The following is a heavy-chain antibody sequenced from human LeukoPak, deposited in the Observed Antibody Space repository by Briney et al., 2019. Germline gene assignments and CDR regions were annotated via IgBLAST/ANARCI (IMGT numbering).Heavy chain of an antibody. J-gene: IGHJ4*02. V-gene: IGHV1-24*01. CDR1: GYTLTELS. D-gene: IGHD3-10*01. CDR3: ATTYGSGSYPCYFDY. CDR2: FDPEDGET. Sequence: ASVKVSCKVSGYTLTELSMHWVRQAPGKGLEWMGGFDPEDGETIYAQKFQGRVTMTEDTSTDTAYMELSSLRSEDTAVYYCATTYGSGSYPCYFDYWGQGTLVTVSS.